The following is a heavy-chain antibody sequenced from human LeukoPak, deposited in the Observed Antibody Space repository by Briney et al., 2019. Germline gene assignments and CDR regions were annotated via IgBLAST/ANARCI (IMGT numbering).Heavy chain of an antibody. D-gene: IGHD1-14*01. V-gene: IGHV4-30-4*08. CDR1: GYSISSGYY. Sequence: PSETLSLTCAVSGYSISSGYYWSWIRPPPGKGLEWIGYIYYSGSTYYNPSLKSRVTISVDTSKNQFSLKLSSVTAADTAVYYCARYARKLEPRDYWGQGTLVTVSS. CDR3: ARYARKLEPRDY. J-gene: IGHJ4*02. CDR2: IYYSGST.